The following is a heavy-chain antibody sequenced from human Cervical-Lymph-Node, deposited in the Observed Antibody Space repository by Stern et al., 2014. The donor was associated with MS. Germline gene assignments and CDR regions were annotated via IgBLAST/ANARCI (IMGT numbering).Heavy chain of an antibody. D-gene: IGHD2-15*01. CDR1: GGTFSSSYA. CDR2: IIPMIGLA. J-gene: IGHJ5*02. CDR3: ARGIVTNRPAATLHNLFDP. V-gene: IGHV1-69*09. Sequence: MQLVESGAEVKKPGSSVNVSCKASGGTFSSSYAVSWVRQAPGQGLEWMGRIIPMIGLANYAQKFQTRFTITADKSSSTVYMKLSSLTSEDTALYYCARGIVTNRPAATLHNLFDPWGQGTLVTVS.